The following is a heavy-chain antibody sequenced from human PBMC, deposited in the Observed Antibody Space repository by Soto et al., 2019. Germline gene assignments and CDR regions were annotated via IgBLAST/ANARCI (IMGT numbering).Heavy chain of an antibody. V-gene: IGHV4-4*07. D-gene: IGHD2-8*01. CDR1: GGSISSYY. Sequence: QVQLQESGPGLVKPSETLSLTCTVSGGSISSYYWSWIRQPPGKGLEWMGRIYTSGRTNYNPSLRGRVTMTEATDNNRFSVELRSVTAADTAVAFCATASGTTDGVDIWGQVTMVTVSS. CDR3: ATASGTTDGVDI. J-gene: IGHJ3*02. CDR2: IYTSGRT.